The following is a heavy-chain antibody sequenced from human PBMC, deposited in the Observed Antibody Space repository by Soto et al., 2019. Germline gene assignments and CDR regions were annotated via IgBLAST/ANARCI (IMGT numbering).Heavy chain of an antibody. Sequence: AGGSLRLSCAASGFTFSNAWMNWVRQAPGKGLEWVGRIKSKTDGGTTDYAAPVKGRFTISRDDSKNTLYLQMNSLKTEDTAVYYCTTVRELGYCSSTSCYVWFDPWGQGTLVTVPQ. CDR1: GFTFSNAW. V-gene: IGHV3-15*07. CDR2: IKSKTDGGTT. J-gene: IGHJ5*02. CDR3: TTVRELGYCSSTSCYVWFDP. D-gene: IGHD2-2*01.